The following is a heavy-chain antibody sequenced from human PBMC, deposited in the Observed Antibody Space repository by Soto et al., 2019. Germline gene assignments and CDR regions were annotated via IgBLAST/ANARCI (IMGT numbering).Heavy chain of an antibody. CDR3: ARTLRYFDWLFSHQEEVDY. D-gene: IGHD3-9*01. CDR2: IIPIFRTA. Sequence: QVQLVQSGAEVKKPGSSVKVSCKASGGDFSNYAISWVRQAPGQGPEWMGGIIPIFRTATYAQKFQGRVTITADDSTRTAYMELSGLTSEDTADYYCARTLRYFDWLFSHQEEVDYWGQGTLITVSP. CDR1: GGDFSNYA. J-gene: IGHJ4*02. V-gene: IGHV1-69*01.